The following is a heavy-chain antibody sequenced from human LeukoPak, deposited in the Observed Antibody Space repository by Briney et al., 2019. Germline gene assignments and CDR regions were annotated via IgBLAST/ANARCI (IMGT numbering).Heavy chain of an antibody. CDR3: AREEVYCSSTSCYFP. D-gene: IGHD2-2*01. CDR2: IIPIFGTA. V-gene: IGHV1-69*13. J-gene: IGHJ5*02. Sequence: SVKVSCKASGGTFSSYAISWVRQAPGQGLEWMGGIIPIFGTANYAQKFQGRVTITADESASTAYMELSSLRSEDTAVYYCAREEVYCSSTSCYFPWGQGTLVTVSS. CDR1: GGTFSSYA.